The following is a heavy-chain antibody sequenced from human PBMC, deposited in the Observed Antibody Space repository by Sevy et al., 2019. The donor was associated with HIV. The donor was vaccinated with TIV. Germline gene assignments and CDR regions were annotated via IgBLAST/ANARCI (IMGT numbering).Heavy chain of an antibody. CDR1: GFSFNTCG. CDR2: ISYDGSHK. V-gene: IGHV3-30*18. Sequence: GESLKISCAASGFSFNTCGMHWVRQAPGKGLEWMAVISYDGSHKSYADSVKGRFTISRDNSKNTVSLQMNSLRTEDTAVYYCAKDQWPHYGSGASSWFDPWGQGTLVTVSS. J-gene: IGHJ5*02. D-gene: IGHD3-10*01. CDR3: AKDQWPHYGSGASSWFDP.